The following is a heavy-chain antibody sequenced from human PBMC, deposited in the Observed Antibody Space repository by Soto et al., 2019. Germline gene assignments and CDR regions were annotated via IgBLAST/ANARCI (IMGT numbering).Heavy chain of an antibody. J-gene: IGHJ6*02. D-gene: IGHD6-6*01. CDR2: ISYDGSNK. Sequence: GGSLRLSCAASGFTFSSYGMHWVRQAPGKGLEWVAVISYDGSNKYYADSVKGRFTISRDNSKNTLYLQMNSLRAEDTAVYYCAKDVWLSISSVHYGMEVWGQGTTVTVSS. V-gene: IGHV3-30*18. CDR3: AKDVWLSISSVHYGMEV. CDR1: GFTFSSYG.